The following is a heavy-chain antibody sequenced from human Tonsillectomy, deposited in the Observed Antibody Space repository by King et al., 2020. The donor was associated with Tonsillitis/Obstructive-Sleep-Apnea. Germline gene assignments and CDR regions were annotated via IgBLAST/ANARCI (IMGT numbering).Heavy chain of an antibody. CDR2: IWYDGSNK. CDR3: ARDFSSWYSYGDY. J-gene: IGHJ4*02. V-gene: IGHV3-33*01. CDR1: GFTFSSYG. D-gene: IGHD5-18*01. Sequence: VQLVESGGGVVQPGRSLRLSCAASGFTFSSYGMHWVRQAPGKGLEWVAIIWYDGSNKYYADSVKGRFTISRDNSKNKLYLQMNSLRAEDTAVYYCARDFSSWYSYGDYWGQGTLVTVSS.